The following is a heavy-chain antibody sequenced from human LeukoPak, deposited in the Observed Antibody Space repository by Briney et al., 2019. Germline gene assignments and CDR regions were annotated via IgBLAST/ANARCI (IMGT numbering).Heavy chain of an antibody. CDR2: MNPNSGNT. CDR3: ALGSDCSSTSCYTSFDI. D-gene: IGHD2-2*02. J-gene: IGHJ3*02. V-gene: IGHV1-8*01. Sequence: ASVKVSCKASGYTFTSYDINWVRQATGQGLEWMGWMNPNSGNTGYAQKFQGRVTMTRNTSISTAYMELSSLRSEDTAVYYCALGSDCSSTSCYTSFDIWGQGTMVTVSS. CDR1: GYTFTSYD.